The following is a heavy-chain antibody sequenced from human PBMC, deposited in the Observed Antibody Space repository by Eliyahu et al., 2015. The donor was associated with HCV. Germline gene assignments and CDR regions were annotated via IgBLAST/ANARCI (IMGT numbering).Heavy chain of an antibody. CDR3: ARGLGIQLWLGH. Sequence: QVQLVESGGGVVQPGRSLRLSCAASGFTFSSYGMHWVRQAPGKGLEWVAVIWYDGSNKYYADSVKGRFTISRDNSKNTLYLQMNSLRAEDTAVYYCARGLGIQLWLGHWGQGTLVTVSS. CDR1: GFTFSSYG. J-gene: IGHJ4*02. CDR2: IWYDGSNK. D-gene: IGHD5-18*01. V-gene: IGHV3-33*01.